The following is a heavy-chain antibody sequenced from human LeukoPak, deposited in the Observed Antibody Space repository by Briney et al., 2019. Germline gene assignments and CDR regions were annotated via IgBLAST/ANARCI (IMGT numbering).Heavy chain of an antibody. Sequence: ASVKVSCKASGYTFTSYDINWVRQATGQGPEWMGWMNPNSGKTGYAQKFQGRVTMTWDTSISTAYMELSSLRSEDTAIYYCARELRRDDCWGQGTLVTVSS. D-gene: IGHD2-21*01. CDR2: MNPNSGKT. CDR1: GYTFTSYD. CDR3: ARELRRDDC. V-gene: IGHV1-8*01. J-gene: IGHJ4*02.